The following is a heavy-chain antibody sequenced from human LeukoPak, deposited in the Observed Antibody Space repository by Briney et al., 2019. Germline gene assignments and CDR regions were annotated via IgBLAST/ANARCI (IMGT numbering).Heavy chain of an antibody. D-gene: IGHD4-17*01. Sequence: GGSRRLSCAASGFTFSSYSMNWVRQAPGKGLEWVSSISSSSSYIYYADSVKGRFTISRDNAKNSVYLQMNSLRAEDTAVYYCARQGIYGDYVDYFDYWGQGTLVTVSS. CDR2: ISSSSSYI. J-gene: IGHJ4*02. V-gene: IGHV3-21*01. CDR3: ARQGIYGDYVDYFDY. CDR1: GFTFSSYS.